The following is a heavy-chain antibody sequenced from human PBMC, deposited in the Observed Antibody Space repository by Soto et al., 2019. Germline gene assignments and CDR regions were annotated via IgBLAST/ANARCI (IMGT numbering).Heavy chain of an antibody. J-gene: IGHJ6*03. CDR2: IYYSGIT. CDR1: GSSISSSRYY. V-gene: IGHV4-39*01. D-gene: IGHD4-17*01. CDR3: ARQDADYVEYYHYYMDV. Sequence: QLPLQESGPGLVKPSETLSLTCTVSGSSISSSRYYLGWIRQPPGKGLEWIGSIYYSGITYYNPSLKSRVTISADTSKNQFSLKLRSVTAADTAVYYCARQDADYVEYYHYYMDVWGKGTTVTVSS.